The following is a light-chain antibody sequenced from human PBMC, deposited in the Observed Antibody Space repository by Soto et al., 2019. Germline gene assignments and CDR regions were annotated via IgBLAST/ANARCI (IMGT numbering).Light chain of an antibody. CDR2: EVS. V-gene: IGLV2-23*02. CDR1: SSDVGNYNL. CDR3: CSYAGSRYV. Sequence: QSVLTQPASVSGSPGQSITISCTGTSSDVGNYNLVSWYQQHPGKAPKLMIYEVSKRPSGVSNRFSGSKSGNTASLTISGVQAEDEADYYCCSYAGSRYVFGTGTKLTVL. J-gene: IGLJ1*01.